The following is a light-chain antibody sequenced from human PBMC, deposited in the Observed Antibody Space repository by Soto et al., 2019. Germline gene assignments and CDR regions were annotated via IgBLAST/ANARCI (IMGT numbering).Light chain of an antibody. J-gene: IGKJ5*01. Sequence: EIVMTQSPATLSVSPGERVTLSCRASQDVSNNLGGYQQKPGQAPRLLIYGASTRATGIPARFSGSGSGTEVNLTVSSLQSDDFAGYYCQQDNNWPLTFGQGTRLEIK. V-gene: IGKV3-15*01. CDR3: QQDNNWPLT. CDR1: QDVSNN. CDR2: GAS.